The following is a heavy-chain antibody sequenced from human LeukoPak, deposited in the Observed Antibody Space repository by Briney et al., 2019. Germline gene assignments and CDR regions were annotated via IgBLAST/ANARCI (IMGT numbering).Heavy chain of an antibody. CDR2: ISGSGRST. CDR3: AKDGGPYYDYVMNDY. D-gene: IGHD3-16*01. V-gene: IGHV3-23*01. CDR1: GFTFSSYD. J-gene: IGHJ4*02. Sequence: GGSLRLSCAASGFTFSSYDMSWVRQAPGKGLEWVSGISGSGRSTYYADSVKGRFTISRDNSKNMLYVQMNSLRAEDTAVYYCAKDGGPYYDYVMNDYWGQGTLVTVSS.